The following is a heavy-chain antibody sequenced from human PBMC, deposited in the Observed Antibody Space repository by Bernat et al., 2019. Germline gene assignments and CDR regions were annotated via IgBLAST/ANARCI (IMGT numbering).Heavy chain of an antibody. CDR2: ISGSGGST. CDR3: AKSPRAAAPPAY. CDR1: GLTFSTYA. D-gene: IGHD6-13*01. Sequence: EVQLLESGGGLVQPGGSLRLSCAPSGLTFSTYAMSWVRQAPGKGLEWVSAISGSGGSTYYADSVKGRFTISRDNSKNTLYLQMNSLRAEDTAVYYCAKSPRAAAPPAYWGQGTLVTVSS. J-gene: IGHJ4*02. V-gene: IGHV3-23*01.